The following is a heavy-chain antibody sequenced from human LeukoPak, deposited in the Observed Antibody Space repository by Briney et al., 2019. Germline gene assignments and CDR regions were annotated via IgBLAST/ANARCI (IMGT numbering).Heavy chain of an antibody. CDR2: INPNSGGT. CDR3: ARDSYYDSSGYWAYDY. Sequence: ASVKVSCKASGGTFSSYAISWVRQAPGQGLEWMGWINPNSGGTNYARKFQGRVTMTRGTSISTAYMELSRLRSDDTAVYYCARDSYYDSSGYWAYDYWGQGTLVTVSS. V-gene: IGHV1-2*02. J-gene: IGHJ4*02. D-gene: IGHD3-22*01. CDR1: GGTFSSYA.